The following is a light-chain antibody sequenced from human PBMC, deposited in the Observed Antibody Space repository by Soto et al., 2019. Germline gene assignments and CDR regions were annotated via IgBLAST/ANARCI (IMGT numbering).Light chain of an antibody. CDR2: EVS. CDR3: SSYAGSNNYV. J-gene: IGLJ1*01. Sequence: QSALTQPPSASGSPGQSVTISCTGTSSDVGAYNYVSWYQQHPGKAPKLMIYEVSKRPPGVPDRFSGSKSANTASLTVSGLQAEDEADYYCSSYAGSNNYVFGTGTKLTVL. CDR1: SSDVGAYNY. V-gene: IGLV2-8*01.